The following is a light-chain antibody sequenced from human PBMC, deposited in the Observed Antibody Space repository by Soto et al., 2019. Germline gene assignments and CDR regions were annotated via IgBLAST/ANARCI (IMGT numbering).Light chain of an antibody. Sequence: DIPMTQSPSSLSASLGDRVTITCQASQDISNYLNWYQQKPGKAPKLLIYDASNLETGVPSRFSGSGSGTDFTFTISSLQPEDIATYHCQQYDNLPITFGGGTKVEIK. CDR1: QDISNY. J-gene: IGKJ4*01. CDR2: DAS. CDR3: QQYDNLPIT. V-gene: IGKV1-33*01.